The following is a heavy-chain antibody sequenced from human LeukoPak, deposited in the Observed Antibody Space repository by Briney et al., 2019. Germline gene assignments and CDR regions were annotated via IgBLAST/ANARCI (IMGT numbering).Heavy chain of an antibody. CDR1: GGTFSSYA. CDR2: IIPIFGTA. Sequence: SVKVSCKASGGTFSSYAISWVRQAPGQGLEWMGGIIPIFGTANYAQKFQGRVTITTDESTSTAYMELSSLRSEDTAVYYCARGPRIVVVPAARWDSNYYYYYMDVWGKGTTVTVSS. J-gene: IGHJ6*03. CDR3: ARGPRIVVVPAARWDSNYYYYYMDV. V-gene: IGHV1-69*05. D-gene: IGHD2-2*01.